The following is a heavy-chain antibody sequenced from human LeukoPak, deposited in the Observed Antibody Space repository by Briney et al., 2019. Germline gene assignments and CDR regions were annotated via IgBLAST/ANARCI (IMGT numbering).Heavy chain of an antibody. J-gene: IGHJ4*02. V-gene: IGHV1-2*02. CDR2: INPNSGST. CDR3: ARGRGTAAGRYSFDF. D-gene: IGHD6-13*01. CDR1: GYTFTDHY. Sequence: ASVKVSCKASGYTFTDHYIYWVRQPPGQGLEWMGWINPNSGSTNYALKFQGRVTMTRDTSISTAHMELSTLKSDDTAVYYCARGRGTAAGRYSFDFWGQGTLVTVSS.